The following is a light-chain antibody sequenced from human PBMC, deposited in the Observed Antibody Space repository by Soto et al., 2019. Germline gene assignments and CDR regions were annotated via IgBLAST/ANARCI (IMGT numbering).Light chain of an antibody. Sequence: QSVLTQPPSVSGAPGQRVTISCTGSSSSIGAGYDVHWYQHLPGTAPKLLIYGSTNRPSGVPDRFSGSKSGTSASLAITGLQAEDEADYFCQSYDSNLGVVFGGGTKLTVL. J-gene: IGLJ2*01. CDR3: QSYDSNLGVV. V-gene: IGLV1-40*01. CDR1: SSSIGAGYD. CDR2: GST.